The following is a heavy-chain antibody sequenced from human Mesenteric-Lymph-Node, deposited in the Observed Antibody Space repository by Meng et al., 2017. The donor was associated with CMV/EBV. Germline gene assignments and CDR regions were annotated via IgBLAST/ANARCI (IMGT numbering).Heavy chain of an antibody. CDR1: GGSFSGYY. CDR3: ARGSDIPVNNY. Sequence: QVQLQQWGAGLLKPSQTLSLTCAGYGGSFSGYYWSGIRQPPGKGLEWIGEINHSGVPNYNPSLKSRVTISLDRSKNQFSLKLSSVTAEDTAVYYCARGSDIPVNNYWGQGTLVTVSS. V-gene: IGHV4-34*01. J-gene: IGHJ4*02. CDR2: INHSGVP. D-gene: IGHD2-15*01.